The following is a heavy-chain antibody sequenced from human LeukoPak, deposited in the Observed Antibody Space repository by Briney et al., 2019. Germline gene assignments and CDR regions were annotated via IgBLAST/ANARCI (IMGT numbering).Heavy chain of an antibody. Sequence: GETLKISCKGSGHSFTNYWIRRVRQMPGKGLEWMGIISPYDSDTRYSPSFQGQVTIPADNSISTAYLQWRSLKASDTAMYYCARQLNYYDSRGPVDYWGQGTLVTVSS. V-gene: IGHV5-51*01. D-gene: IGHD3-22*01. CDR2: ISPYDSDT. CDR3: ARQLNYYDSRGPVDY. CDR1: GHSFTNYW. J-gene: IGHJ4*02.